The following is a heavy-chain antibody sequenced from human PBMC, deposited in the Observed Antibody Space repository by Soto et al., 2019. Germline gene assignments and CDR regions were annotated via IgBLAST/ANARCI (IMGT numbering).Heavy chain of an antibody. V-gene: IGHV1-2*02. CDR3: ARDRVFDY. CDR2: INPNSGGT. J-gene: IGHJ4*02. Sequence: ASVKVSGKSSGYTFTVYYMHCVRQAPGQGLEWMGCINPNSGGTNYAQKFQGRVTMTRDTSISTAYMELSRLRSDDTAVYYCARDRVFDYWGQGTLVTVSS. CDR1: GYTFTVYY.